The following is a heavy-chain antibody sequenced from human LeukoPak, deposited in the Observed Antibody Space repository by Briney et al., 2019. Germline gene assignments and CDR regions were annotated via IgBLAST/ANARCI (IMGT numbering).Heavy chain of an antibody. CDR2: ISGIAGST. CDR3: AKGFRRQLVGYHPIT. D-gene: IGHD6-13*01. J-gene: IGHJ4*02. CDR1: GFTFISYA. V-gene: IGHV3-23*01. Sequence: PGGSLRLSCAASGFTFISYAMSWVRQPPGKGLEWVSAISGIAGSTYYADSVKGRFTITRGNSKTTLYLQMNSLRAEDTAVYYCAKGFRRQLVGYHPITWGQGTLVTVSS.